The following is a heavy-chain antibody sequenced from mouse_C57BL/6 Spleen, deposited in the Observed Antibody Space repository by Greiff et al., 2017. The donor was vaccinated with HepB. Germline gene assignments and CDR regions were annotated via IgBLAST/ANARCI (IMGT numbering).Heavy chain of an antibody. V-gene: IGHV2-5*01. CDR2: IWRGGST. Sequence: QVQLQQPGPGLVQPSQSLSITCTVSGFSLTSYGVHWVRQSPGKGLEWLGVIWRGGSTDYNAAFMSRLSITKDNSKSQVFFKMNSLQADDTAIYYCAKNGGYYGSSSYWYFDVWGTGTTVTVSS. CDR3: AKNGGYYGSSSYWYFDV. CDR1: GFSLTSYG. D-gene: IGHD1-1*01. J-gene: IGHJ1*03.